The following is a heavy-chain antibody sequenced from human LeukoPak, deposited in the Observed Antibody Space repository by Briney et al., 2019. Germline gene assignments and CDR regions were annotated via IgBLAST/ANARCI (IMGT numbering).Heavy chain of an antibody. Sequence: SVKVSCKASGGTLNSFAISWVRQAPGQGLEWMGGIIPIFGTANFAQKFQGGVTITADESTNTAYMELSSLRSEDTAVYYCASRYCSDGRCDSSYYYYYGMDVWGQGTTATVSS. D-gene: IGHD2-15*01. CDR2: IIPIFGTA. CDR3: ASRYCSDGRCDSSYYYYYGMDV. V-gene: IGHV1-69*13. J-gene: IGHJ6*02. CDR1: GGTLNSFA.